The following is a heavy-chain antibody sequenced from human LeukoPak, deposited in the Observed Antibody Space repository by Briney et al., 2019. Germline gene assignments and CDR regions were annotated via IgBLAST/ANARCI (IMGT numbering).Heavy chain of an antibody. D-gene: IGHD3-10*01. J-gene: IGHJ4*02. CDR1: GFTFSSYS. V-gene: IGHV3-21*01. CDR2: ISSSSSYI. Sequence: PGGSLRLSCAASGFTFSSYSMKWVRQAPGKGLEWVSSISSSSSYIYYADSVKGRFTISRDNAKNSLYLQMNSLRAEDTAVYYCARDPYYYGSGSYGEHSDYWGQGTLVTVSS. CDR3: ARDPYYYGSGSYGEHSDY.